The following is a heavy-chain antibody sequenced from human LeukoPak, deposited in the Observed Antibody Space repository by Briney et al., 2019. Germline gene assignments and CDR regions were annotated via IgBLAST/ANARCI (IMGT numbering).Heavy chain of an antibody. CDR2: IWYDGSNK. CDR1: GFTFSSYG. J-gene: IGHJ5*02. Sequence: PGGSLRLSCAASGFTFSSYGMHWVRQAPGKGLEWVAVIWYDGSNKYYADSVKGRFTISRDNSKNTLYLQMNSLRAEDTAVYYCARDRIAAAGTENWFDPGGEGTLVTVSS. D-gene: IGHD6-13*01. V-gene: IGHV3-33*01. CDR3: ARDRIAAAGTENWFDP.